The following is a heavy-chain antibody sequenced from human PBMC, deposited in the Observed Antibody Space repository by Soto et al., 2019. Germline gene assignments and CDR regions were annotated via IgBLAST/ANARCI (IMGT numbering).Heavy chain of an antibody. Sequence: QVQLQQWGAGLLKPSETLSLTCAVYGGSFSGYYWSWIRQPPGKGLEWIGEINHSGSTNYNPSLKSRVTISVDTSTNQFSLKLSSVTAADTAVYYCARERYCSGGSCYSSGFDYWGQGTLVTVSS. CDR3: ARERYCSGGSCYSSGFDY. CDR2: INHSGST. J-gene: IGHJ4*02. D-gene: IGHD2-15*01. CDR1: GGSFSGYY. V-gene: IGHV4-34*01.